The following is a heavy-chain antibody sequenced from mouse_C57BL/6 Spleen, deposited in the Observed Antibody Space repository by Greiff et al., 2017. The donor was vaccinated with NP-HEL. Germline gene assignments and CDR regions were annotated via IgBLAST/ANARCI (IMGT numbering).Heavy chain of an antibody. CDR3: ARGGPYYFDY. J-gene: IGHJ2*01. CDR1: GFTFSDYY. CDR2: INYDGSST. V-gene: IGHV5-16*01. Sequence: VKLVESEGGLVQPGSSMKLSCTASGFTFSDYYMARVRQVPEKGLEWVANINYDGSSTYYLDSLKSRFIISRDNAKNILYLQMSSLKSEDTATYYCARGGPYYFDYWGQGTTLTVSS.